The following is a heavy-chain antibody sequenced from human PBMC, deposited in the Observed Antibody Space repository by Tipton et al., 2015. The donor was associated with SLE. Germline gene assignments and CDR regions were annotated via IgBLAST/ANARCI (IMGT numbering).Heavy chain of an antibody. CDR2: IYYGGTI. J-gene: IGHJ2*01. CDR1: GFTFTSYG. V-gene: IGHV1-18*01. D-gene: IGHD5-18*01. Sequence: QLVQSGAEVKKPGASVKVSCKASGFTFTSYGISWVRQAPGQGLEWIGHIYYGGTIYYNPSLKSRVTMSIDTSKNQFSLKLSSVTDVDTAVYYCARTAGRSVKLWYFDLWGRGTLVTVSS. CDR3: ARTAGRSVKLWYFDL.